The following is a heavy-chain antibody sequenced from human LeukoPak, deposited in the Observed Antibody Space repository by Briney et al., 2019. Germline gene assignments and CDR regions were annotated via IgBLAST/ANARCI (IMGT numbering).Heavy chain of an antibody. V-gene: IGHV3-30*03. J-gene: IGHJ5*02. CDR3: AGVQIGWFDP. CDR2: ISYDGSNK. Sequence: GGSLRLSCAASGFTFSSYGMHWVRQAPGKGLEWVAVISYDGSNKYYADSVKGRFTISRDNAKNTLYLQMNSLRPEDTAVYYCAGVQIGWFDPWGQGTLVTVSS. D-gene: IGHD2-8*01. CDR1: GFTFSSYG.